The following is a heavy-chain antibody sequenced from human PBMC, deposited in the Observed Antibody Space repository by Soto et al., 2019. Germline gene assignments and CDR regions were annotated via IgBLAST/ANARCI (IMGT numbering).Heavy chain of an antibody. V-gene: IGHV1-3*01. Sequence: ASVKVSCKASGYTFTNYAMHWVRQAPGQRLEWMGWTNAGNGNTKYSQRFQGRVTITRDTSASTAYMELSSLRSEDTAVYYCARGLGLYYFDYWGQGTLVTVSS. CDR2: TNAGNGNT. CDR3: ARGLGLYYFDY. CDR1: GYTFTNYA. D-gene: IGHD1-26*01. J-gene: IGHJ4*02.